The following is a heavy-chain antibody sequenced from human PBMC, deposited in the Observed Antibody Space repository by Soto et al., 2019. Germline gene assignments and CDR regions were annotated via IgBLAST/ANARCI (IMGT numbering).Heavy chain of an antibody. CDR3: ARWVEAAASFYYGMDV. D-gene: IGHD6-13*01. J-gene: IGHJ6*02. V-gene: IGHV1-18*01. CDR1: GYTFTSYG. CDR2: ISAYNGNT. Sequence: ASVKVSCKASGYTFTSYGISWVRQAPGQGLEWMGWISAYNGNTNYAQKLQGRVTMTTDTSTSTAYMELRSLRSDDTAVYYCARWVEAAASFYYGMDVWGQGTTVTVSS.